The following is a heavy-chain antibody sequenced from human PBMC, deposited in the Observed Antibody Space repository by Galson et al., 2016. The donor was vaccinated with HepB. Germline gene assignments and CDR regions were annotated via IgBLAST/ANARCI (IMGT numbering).Heavy chain of an antibody. J-gene: IGHJ5*02. CDR3: ARAALKAATYRIDP. V-gene: IGHV3-30-3*01. CDR2: ISEDGTSRHCADGTRK. CDR1: GFTFRSYA. Sequence: SLRLSCAASGFTFRSYAMSWVRQAPGKGLEWVAVISEDGTSRHCADGTRKYCADSGEGRVTISRDNSMNTVDLQINSLGPDDTAVYYCARAALKAATYRIDPWGQGTLVTVSS. D-gene: IGHD2-15*01.